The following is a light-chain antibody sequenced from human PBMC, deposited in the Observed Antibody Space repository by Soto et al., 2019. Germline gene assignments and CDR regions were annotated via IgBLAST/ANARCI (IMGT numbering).Light chain of an antibody. V-gene: IGLV1-44*01. CDR1: TSNIGTNT. CDR3: APWDDSLNGV. CDR2: SND. Sequence: QSVLTQSPSASGTPGQRVSISCSGSTSNIGTNTVSWYQHVPGTAPKLLIYSNDQRPSAVPGRFSGSKSGTSASLAISGLLSEDEADYYCAPWDDSLNGVFGGGTKLTVL. J-gene: IGLJ2*01.